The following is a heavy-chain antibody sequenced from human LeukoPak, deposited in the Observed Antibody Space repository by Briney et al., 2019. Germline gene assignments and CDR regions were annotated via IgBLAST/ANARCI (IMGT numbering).Heavy chain of an antibody. CDR2: TYTPGST. J-gene: IGHJ4*02. CDR1: GGPFISFH. CDR3: ARDSDS. V-gene: IGHV4-4*07. Sequence: LETLSLTCTVSGGPFISFHWSWIRHPAGKGLEGLGLTYTPGSTDYPPPLKSPLTMSVDASTHQFPLTLSSVTAADTAVYYCARDSDSSGQGTLVSASS.